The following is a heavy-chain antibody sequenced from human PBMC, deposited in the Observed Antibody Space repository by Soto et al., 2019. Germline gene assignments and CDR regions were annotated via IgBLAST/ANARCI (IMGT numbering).Heavy chain of an antibody. CDR3: ARGGGVGVAGSAAFDM. D-gene: IGHD3-3*01. CDR2: INPDTGAA. V-gene: IGHV1-2*02. J-gene: IGHJ3*02. CDR1: GYPVTAYY. Sequence: QLHLVQSGAVVKKPGASVTVSCSASGYPVTAYYMHWVRQAPGRGLEWMGGINPDTGAATYTQTLQGRVTLTRDTYTNTVFMELRGLTSEDTAVFYCARGGGVGVAGSAAFDMWGQGTLVTVSS.